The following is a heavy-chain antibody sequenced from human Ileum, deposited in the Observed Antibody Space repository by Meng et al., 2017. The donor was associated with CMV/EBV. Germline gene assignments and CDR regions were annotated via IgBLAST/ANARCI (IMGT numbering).Heavy chain of an antibody. CDR1: GFTFSNYW. V-gene: IGHV3-7*01. Sequence: GESLKISCAASGFTFSNYWMSWVRQAPGKGLEWVANIKQDGSDKYYVDSVKGRFTISRDNDKNSLYLQMNSLRGEDTALYYCARYQAEGWNYVGAFDIWGQGTMVTVSS. CDR3: ARYQAEGWNYVGAFDI. CDR2: IKQDGSDK. D-gene: IGHD1-7*01. J-gene: IGHJ3*02.